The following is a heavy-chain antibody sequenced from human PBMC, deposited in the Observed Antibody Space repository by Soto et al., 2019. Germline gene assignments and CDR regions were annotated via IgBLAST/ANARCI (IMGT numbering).Heavy chain of an antibody. CDR2: ISAYNGNT. J-gene: IGHJ3*02. V-gene: IGHV1-18*01. D-gene: IGHD6-13*01. Sequence: ASVKVSCKASGYTFTSYGISWVRQAPGQGLEWMGWISAYNGNTNYAQKLQGRVTMTTDTSTSTAYMELRSLRSDDTAVYYCASPYSSSWRDAFDIWGQGTMVTVSS. CDR1: GYTFTSYG. CDR3: ASPYSSSWRDAFDI.